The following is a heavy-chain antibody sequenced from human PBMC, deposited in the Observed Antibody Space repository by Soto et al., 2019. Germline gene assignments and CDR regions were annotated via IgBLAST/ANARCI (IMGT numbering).Heavy chain of an antibody. J-gene: IGHJ4*02. CDR3: TTERRYYYDSGGY. V-gene: IGHV3-15*01. CDR2: IKSKIDGGAT. CDR1: GFTFSKAW. Sequence: EVQLVESGGGLVKPGGSLRLSCAASGFTFSKAWMSWVRQAPGKGLEWVGHIKSKIDGGATDYAAPVKGRFSISRDDSKNTLYLQMNNLETEDTELYYCTTERRYYYDSGGYWGQGTLVTVSS. D-gene: IGHD3-22*01.